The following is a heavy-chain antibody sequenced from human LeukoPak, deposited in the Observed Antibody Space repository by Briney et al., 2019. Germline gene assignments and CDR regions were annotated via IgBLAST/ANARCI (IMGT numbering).Heavy chain of an antibody. CDR2: INPSGGST. Sequence: ASVKVSCKASGYTFTSYYMHWVRQAPGQGLEWMGIINPSGGSTSYAQKFQGRVTMTRDTSTSTVYMELSSLRSEDTAVYYCARELRRAYYDILTGYYNYFDYWGQGTLVTVSS. CDR3: ARELRRAYYDILTGYYNYFDY. D-gene: IGHD3-9*01. V-gene: IGHV1-46*01. J-gene: IGHJ4*02. CDR1: GYTFTSYY.